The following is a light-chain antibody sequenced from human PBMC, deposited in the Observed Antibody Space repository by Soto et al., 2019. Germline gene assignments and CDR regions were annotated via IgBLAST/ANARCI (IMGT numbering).Light chain of an antibody. CDR1: QNIGRS. J-gene: IGKJ2*01. CDR2: GAS. CDR3: QQSHNTPHT. Sequence: DIQMTQSPSSLATSVGDRVTITCRASQNIGRSLNWYQQRPGNAPKLLIYGASSLQSGVPSRFSGSGSGTSFSLNISSLQPEDFATYYCQQSHNTPHTFGQGTKLLIK. V-gene: IGKV1-39*01.